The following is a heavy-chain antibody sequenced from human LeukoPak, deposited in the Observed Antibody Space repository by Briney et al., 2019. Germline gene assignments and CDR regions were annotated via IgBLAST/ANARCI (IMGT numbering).Heavy chain of an antibody. CDR2: IIPIFGTA. Sequence: SVKVSCKASGGTFISYAISWVGQAPGQGLEWMGGIIPIFGTANYAQKFQGRVTITADKSTSTAYMELSSLRSEDTAVYYCARISLGYCSSTSCYAAVYYYGMDVWGKGTTVTVSS. J-gene: IGHJ6*04. D-gene: IGHD2-2*01. CDR1: GGTFISYA. V-gene: IGHV1-69*06. CDR3: ARISLGYCSSTSCYAAVYYYGMDV.